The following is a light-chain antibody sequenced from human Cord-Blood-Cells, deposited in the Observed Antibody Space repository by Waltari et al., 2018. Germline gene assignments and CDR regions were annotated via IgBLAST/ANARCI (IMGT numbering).Light chain of an antibody. CDR1: QSISSY. J-gene: IGKJ5*01. Sequence: DIQLTHSPSSLSASVGDRVTITCRASQSISSYLNWYQQKPGKAPKLLIYAASSLQSGVPSRFSGSGSGTDFTLTISSLQPEDFATYYCQQSYSTPITFGQGKRLEIK. V-gene: IGKV1-39*01. CDR3: QQSYSTPIT. CDR2: AAS.